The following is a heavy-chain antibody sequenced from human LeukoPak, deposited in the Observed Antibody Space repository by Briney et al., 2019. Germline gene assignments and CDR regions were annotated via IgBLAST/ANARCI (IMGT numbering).Heavy chain of an antibody. Sequence: SETLSLTCFVSGGSISSYYWSWIRQPPGKGLEWIGYMYYSGKTSHNPSLKSRLTISVDTSKNQFSLKLTSVTAADTAVYYCAGAKIGVAGFFDNWGQGNLVTVSS. CDR2: MYYSGKT. CDR3: AGAKIGVAGFFDN. V-gene: IGHV4-59*08. CDR1: GGSISSYY. J-gene: IGHJ4*02. D-gene: IGHD6-19*01.